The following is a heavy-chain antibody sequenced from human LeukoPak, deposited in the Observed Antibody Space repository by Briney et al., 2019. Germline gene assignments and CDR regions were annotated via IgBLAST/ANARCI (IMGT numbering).Heavy chain of an antibody. D-gene: IGHD5-12*01. J-gene: IGHJ4*02. Sequence: ASVKVSCKASGYTSTGYYMHWVRQAPGQGLEWMGWINPNSGGTNYAQKFQGWVTMTRDTSISTAYMELSRLRSDDTAVYYCARGYSGYESYFDYWGQGTLVTVSS. CDR1: GYTSTGYY. V-gene: IGHV1-2*04. CDR3: ARGYSGYESYFDY. CDR2: INPNSGGT.